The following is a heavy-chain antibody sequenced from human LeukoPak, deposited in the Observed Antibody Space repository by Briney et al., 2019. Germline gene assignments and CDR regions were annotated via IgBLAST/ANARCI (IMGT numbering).Heavy chain of an antibody. CDR3: AREGSGRSWFDP. CDR2: INPNRGDT. D-gene: IGHD6-19*01. Sequence: ASVKVSCKASGYTFTGYYMYWVRQAPGQGLEWMGWINPNRGDTNYAQKSQGRVTMTRDTSSSTAYMELSRLRSDDTAMYYCAREGSGRSWFDPWGQGTLVTVSS. CDR1: GYTFTGYY. J-gene: IGHJ5*02. V-gene: IGHV1-2*02.